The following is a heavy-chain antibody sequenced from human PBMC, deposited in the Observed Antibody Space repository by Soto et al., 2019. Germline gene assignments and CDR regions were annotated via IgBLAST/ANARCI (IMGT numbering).Heavy chain of an antibody. J-gene: IGHJ4*02. CDR1: GDSVSSNSAA. Sequence: QVQLQQSGPGLAKPSQTLSLTCAISGDSVSSNSAAWNWIRQSPSRGLEWLGRTSYRSKWYNDYAVSVKSRITINPDSPQHQDSLQLNSVTPEATAVYYCARGLRQYSSSYFDYWGQGTLVTASS. V-gene: IGHV6-1*01. CDR3: ARGLRQYSSSYFDY. CDR2: TSYRSKWYN. D-gene: IGHD6-6*01.